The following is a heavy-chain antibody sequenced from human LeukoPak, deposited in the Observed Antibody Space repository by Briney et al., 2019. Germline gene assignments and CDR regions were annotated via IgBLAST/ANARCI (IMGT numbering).Heavy chain of an antibody. CDR1: GFTFSSYA. D-gene: IGHD3-10*01. V-gene: IGHV3-30*14. CDR3: ATPGSGTFYSVPNFDY. J-gene: IGHJ4*02. Sequence: GGSLRPSCAASGFTFSSYAIHWVRQAPGKGLEWVAVISYDGSNKYYADSVKGRFTISRDNSQSALYLQMNSLRPEDTAVYYCATPGSGTFYSVPNFDYWGQGTLVTVSS. CDR2: ISYDGSNK.